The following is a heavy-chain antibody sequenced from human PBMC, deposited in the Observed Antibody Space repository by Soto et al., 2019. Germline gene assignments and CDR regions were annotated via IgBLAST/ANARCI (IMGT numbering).Heavy chain of an antibody. V-gene: IGHV1-69*13. D-gene: IGHD2-2*01. CDR2: IIPIFGTA. Sequence: SVKVSCKASGGTFSSYAISWVRQAPGQGLEWMGGIIPIFGTANYAQKFQGRVTITADESTSTAYMELSSLRSEDTAVYYCATGYCSSTSCYWAYWGQGTLVTVSS. CDR3: ATGYCSSTSCYWAY. CDR1: GGTFSSYA. J-gene: IGHJ4*02.